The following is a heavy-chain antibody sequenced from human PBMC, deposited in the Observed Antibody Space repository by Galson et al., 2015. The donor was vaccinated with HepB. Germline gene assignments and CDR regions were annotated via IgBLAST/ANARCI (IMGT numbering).Heavy chain of an antibody. CDR3: ARATDDYGDYWYFDL. CDR1: GFTFSSYS. J-gene: IGHJ2*01. CDR2: ISSSSSYI. V-gene: IGHV3-21*01. Sequence: SLRLSCAASGFTFSSYSMNWVRQAPGKGLEWVSSISSSSSYIYYADSVKGRFTISRDNAKNSLYLQMNSLRAEDTAVYYCARATDDYGDYWYFDLWGRGTLVTVSS. D-gene: IGHD4-17*01.